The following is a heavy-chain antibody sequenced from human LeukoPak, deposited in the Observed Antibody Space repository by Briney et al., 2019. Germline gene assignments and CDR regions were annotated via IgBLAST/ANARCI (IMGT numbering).Heavy chain of an antibody. CDR3: AREIIAGAAMGEYYYYGMDV. CDR2: IIPILGIA. Sequence: SVKVSCKASGGTFSSYAISWVRQALGQGLEWMGRIIPILGIANYAQKFQGRVTVTADKSTSTAYMELSSLRSEDTAVYYCAREIIAGAAMGEYYYYGMDVWGQGTTVTVSS. D-gene: IGHD2-2*01. J-gene: IGHJ6*02. V-gene: IGHV1-69*04. CDR1: GGTFSSYA.